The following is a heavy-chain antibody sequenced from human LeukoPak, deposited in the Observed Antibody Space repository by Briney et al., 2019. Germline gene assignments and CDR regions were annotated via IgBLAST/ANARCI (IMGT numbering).Heavy chain of an antibody. V-gene: IGHV3-21*01. D-gene: IGHD6-19*01. Sequence: GGSLRLSCAASGFTFSSYSMNWVRQAPGKGLEWVSSISSSSSYIYYADSVKGRFTISRDNAKNSLYLQMNSLRAEDTAVYYCARVEIAVAATGMVDYWGQGTLVTVSS. CDR2: ISSSSSYI. CDR3: ARVEIAVAATGMVDY. CDR1: GFTFSSYS. J-gene: IGHJ4*02.